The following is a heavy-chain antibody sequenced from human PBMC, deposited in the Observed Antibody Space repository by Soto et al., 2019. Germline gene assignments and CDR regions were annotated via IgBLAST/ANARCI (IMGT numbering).Heavy chain of an antibody. D-gene: IGHD4-17*01. CDR2: IYYSEST. V-gene: IGHV4-59*08. CDR1: GGSISSYY. Sequence: QVQLQESGPGLMKPSETLSLTCTVSGGSISSYYLSWIRQPPGKGLEWIGYIYYSESTNYNPSLKSRITISVETSKNQFSLKLSSVTAADTSVYYCASAPRKLYGRYFQHWGQGTLVTVSS. J-gene: IGHJ1*01. CDR3: ASAPRKLYGRYFQH.